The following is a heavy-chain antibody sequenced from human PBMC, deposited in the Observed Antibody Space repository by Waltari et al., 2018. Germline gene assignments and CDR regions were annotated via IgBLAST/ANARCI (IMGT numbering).Heavy chain of an antibody. CDR1: GFTFTDYA. V-gene: IGHV3-23*01. J-gene: IGHJ4*02. CDR3: AKSRGRYFDWSPLDY. D-gene: IGHD3-9*01. Sequence: EVQLLESGGGLVQPGGSMRLSCAASGFTFTDYAMTWVRQAPGKGLEWVSAISGSGGSTYYADSVKGRFTISRDNSKNTLYLQMNSLRAEDTAVYYSAKSRGRYFDWSPLDYWGQGTLVTVSS. CDR2: ISGSGGST.